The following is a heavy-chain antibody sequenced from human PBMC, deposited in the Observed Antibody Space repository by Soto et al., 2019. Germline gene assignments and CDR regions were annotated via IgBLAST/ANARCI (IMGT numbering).Heavy chain of an antibody. CDR3: ARGSYYVGPRFDS. Sequence: SESLYLSGPVSGCSMSSGDKYWSWIRQPPGKGLEWVGYIYYSGSTYYNPSLKSRLNISLVTSKNQFSLKLSSVTAADTAVYYCARGSYYVGPRFDSWGQGTLVTVSS. V-gene: IGHV4-30-4*01. J-gene: IGHJ4*02. D-gene: IGHD1-26*01. CDR2: IYYSGST. CDR1: GCSMSSGDKY.